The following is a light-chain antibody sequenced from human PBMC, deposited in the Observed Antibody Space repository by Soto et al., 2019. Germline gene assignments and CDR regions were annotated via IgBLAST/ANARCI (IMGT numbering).Light chain of an antibody. Sequence: QSVLTQPPSVSAAPRQRVTISCSGSSSNIGNNAVNWYQHLPGKAPKLLIHDDDRVPSGVSDRFSGSKSGTSASLAISGLQSEDEADYHCAAWDDNLKGPVFGGGTKVTVL. CDR2: DDD. CDR1: SSNIGNNA. J-gene: IGLJ3*02. V-gene: IGLV1-36*01. CDR3: AAWDDNLKGPV.